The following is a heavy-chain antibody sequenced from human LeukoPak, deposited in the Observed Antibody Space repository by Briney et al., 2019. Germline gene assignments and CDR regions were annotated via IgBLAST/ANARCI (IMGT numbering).Heavy chain of an antibody. Sequence: ASVKVSCKASGYTFTGYYMHWVRQAPGQGIEWMGWINPNSGGTNYAQKFQGRVTMTRDTSISTAYMELSRLRSDDTAVYYCARAQDYYDSSGYPDYWGQGTLVTVSS. CDR1: GYTFTGYY. CDR2: INPNSGGT. CDR3: ARAQDYYDSSGYPDY. D-gene: IGHD3-22*01. J-gene: IGHJ4*02. V-gene: IGHV1-2*02.